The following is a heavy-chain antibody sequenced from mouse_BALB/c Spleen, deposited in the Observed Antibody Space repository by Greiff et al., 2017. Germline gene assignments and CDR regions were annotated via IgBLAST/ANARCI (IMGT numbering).Heavy chain of an antibody. CDR3: ARRTTVVARFDY. Sequence: VQLQQSGPGLVKPSQSLSLTCTVTGYSITSDYAWNWIRQFPGNKLEWMGYISYSGSTSYNPSLKSRISITRDTSKNQFFLQLNSVTTEDTATYYCARRTTVVARFDYWGQGTTLTVSS. D-gene: IGHD1-1*01. V-gene: IGHV3-2*02. CDR1: GYSITSDYA. CDR2: ISYSGST. J-gene: IGHJ2*01.